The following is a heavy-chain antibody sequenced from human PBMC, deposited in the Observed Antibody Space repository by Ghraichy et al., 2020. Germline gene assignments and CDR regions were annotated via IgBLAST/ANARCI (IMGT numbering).Heavy chain of an antibody. V-gene: IGHV3-48*02. D-gene: IGHD2/OR15-2a*01. Sequence: GGSLRLSCAASGFTFSSYSMNWVRQAPGKGLEWVSYISSSSSTIYYADSVKGRFTISRDNAKNSLYLQMNSLRDEDTAVYYCARGSENILLNYYYYGMDVWGQGTTVTVSS. CDR3: ARGSENILLNYYYYGMDV. CDR1: GFTFSSYS. J-gene: IGHJ6*02. CDR2: ISSSSSTI.